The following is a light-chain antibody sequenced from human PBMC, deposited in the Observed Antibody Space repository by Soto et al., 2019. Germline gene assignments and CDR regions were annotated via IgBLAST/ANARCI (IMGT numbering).Light chain of an antibody. V-gene: IGLV1-44*01. CDR3: AAWDDSLNGPVV. CDR2: SNK. CDR1: SSNIGSYT. J-gene: IGLJ2*01. Sequence: QSVLTQPPSASGTPGQRVTISCSGSSSNIGSYTVNWYQQLPGTAPKLLIYSNKQRPSGVPDRFSGSKSGTSASLAISGLQSEDEADYYCAAWDDSLNGPVVFGGGTKLTVL.